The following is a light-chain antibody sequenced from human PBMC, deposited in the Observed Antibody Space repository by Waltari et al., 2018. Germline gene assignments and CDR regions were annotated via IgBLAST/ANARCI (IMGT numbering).Light chain of an antibody. Sequence: SYVLTQPPSVSVAPGRTARITCGGNNIGTKTAHWYQQKPGQAPVMVVYDDIDRPSGIPGRSSGSNSGNTATLIINRVEAGDEADYYCQGWDIDSDPSVVFGGGTKLTVL. CDR2: DDI. J-gene: IGLJ2*01. V-gene: IGLV3-21*03. CDR3: QGWDIDSDPSVV. CDR1: NIGTKT.